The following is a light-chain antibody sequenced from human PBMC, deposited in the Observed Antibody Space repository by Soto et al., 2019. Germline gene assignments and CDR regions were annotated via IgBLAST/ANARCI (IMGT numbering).Light chain of an antibody. J-gene: IGLJ1*01. CDR1: SSDVGGYNY. Sequence: QSALTQPASVSGSPGQSITISCTGTSSDVGGYNYVAWYQQHPGKAPKLMIYEVSNRPSGVSNRFSGSKSDNTASLTISGLQAEDEADYYCSSYTSSSTHNYVFGTGTKLTVL. CDR2: EVS. CDR3: SSYTSSSTHNYV. V-gene: IGLV2-14*01.